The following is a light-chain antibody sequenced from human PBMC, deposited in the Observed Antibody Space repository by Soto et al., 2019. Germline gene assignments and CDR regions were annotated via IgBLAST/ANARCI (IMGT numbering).Light chain of an antibody. Sequence: EIVLTQSPATLSLSPGERATLSCRASQSVSSSLAWYQQKPGQAPRLLLYDASNRATGIPARFSGSGSGTDFTLTLSSLEADDFAVYYCQQRGSFGGGTKVEIK. CDR3: QQRGS. CDR2: DAS. V-gene: IGKV3-11*01. J-gene: IGKJ4*01. CDR1: QSVSSS.